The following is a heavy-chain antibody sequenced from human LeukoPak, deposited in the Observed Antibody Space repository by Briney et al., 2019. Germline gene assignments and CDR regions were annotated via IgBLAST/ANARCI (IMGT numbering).Heavy chain of an antibody. Sequence: HSQTLSLTCALSGDSVSSNSAAWNWIRQSPLRGLEWLGRTYYRSKWYNGYAVSVKNRIIINPDTSKNQFSLQLNSVTPEDTAVYYCARSSGGWIDYWGQGTLVTVSS. CDR2: TYYRSKWYN. CDR3: ARSSGGWIDY. V-gene: IGHV6-1*01. CDR1: GDSVSSNSAA. J-gene: IGHJ4*02. D-gene: IGHD6-19*01.